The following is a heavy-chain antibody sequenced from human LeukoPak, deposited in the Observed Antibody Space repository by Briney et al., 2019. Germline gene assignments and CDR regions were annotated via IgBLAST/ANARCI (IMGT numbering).Heavy chain of an antibody. V-gene: IGHV3-66*01. CDR1: GLTVSSNY. CDR3: ARSGGISFDY. Sequence: PGGSLRLSCAASGLTVSSNYMSWVRQAPGKGLEWVPIIYSGAGTDYADSVKGRFTISRDTSKNTLYLQMNSLRAEDTAVYYCARSGGISFDYWGQGTQVTASS. CDR2: IYSGAGT. D-gene: IGHD4-23*01. J-gene: IGHJ4*02.